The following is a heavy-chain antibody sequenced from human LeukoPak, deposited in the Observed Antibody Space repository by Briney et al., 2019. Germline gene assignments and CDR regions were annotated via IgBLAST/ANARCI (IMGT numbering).Heavy chain of an antibody. CDR1: GFTFSSYG. Sequence: GRSLRLSCAASGFTFSSYGMHRVRQAPGKGLEGVAVIWYDGSNKYYADSVKGRFTISRDNSKNTLYLQMNSLRAEDTAVYYCARDRYSSSCLDYWGQGTLVTVSS. CDR3: ARDRYSSSCLDY. V-gene: IGHV3-33*01. D-gene: IGHD6-13*01. J-gene: IGHJ4*02. CDR2: IWYDGSNK.